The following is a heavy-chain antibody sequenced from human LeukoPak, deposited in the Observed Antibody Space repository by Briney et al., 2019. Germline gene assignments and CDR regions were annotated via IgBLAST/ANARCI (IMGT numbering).Heavy chain of an antibody. V-gene: IGHV4-39*07. CDR2: IYHSGST. CDR1: GGSISSSSYY. CDR3: ARGGAVVVAARYRWFDP. D-gene: IGHD2-15*01. J-gene: IGHJ5*02. Sequence: SETLSLTCTVSGGSISSSSYYWGWIRQPPGKGLEWIGSIYHSGSTYYNPSLKSRVTISVERPKNQFSLKLSSVTAADTAVYYCARGGAVVVAARYRWFDPWGQGTLVTVSS.